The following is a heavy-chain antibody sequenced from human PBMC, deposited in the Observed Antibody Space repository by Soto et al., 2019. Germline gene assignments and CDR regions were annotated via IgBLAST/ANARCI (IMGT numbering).Heavy chain of an antibody. CDR3: ARGEYYDILTGYSDYYYYGMDV. V-gene: IGHV3-11*06. J-gene: IGHJ6*02. CDR2: ISSSSSYT. Sequence: GGSLRLSCAASGFTFSDYYMSWIRQAPGKGLEWVSYISSSSSYTNYADSVKGRFTISRDNAKNSLYLQMNSLRAEDTAVYYCARGEYYDILTGYSDYYYYGMDVWGQGTTVTVSS. D-gene: IGHD3-9*01. CDR1: GFTFSDYY.